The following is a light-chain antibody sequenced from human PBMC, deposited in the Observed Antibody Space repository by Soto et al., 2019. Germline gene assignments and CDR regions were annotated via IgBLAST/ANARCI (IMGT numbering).Light chain of an antibody. J-gene: IGKJ1*01. Sequence: DIVLTQSPGTLSLSPGERATLSCRASQSVSSNYLAWYQQKPGQAPRLLIYGASTRATGVPDRFSGSGSGTDFNLTISRLEPEDFAVYHCQQYGSLSWTFGQGTKVAI. CDR2: GAS. V-gene: IGKV3-20*01. CDR1: QSVSSNY. CDR3: QQYGSLSWT.